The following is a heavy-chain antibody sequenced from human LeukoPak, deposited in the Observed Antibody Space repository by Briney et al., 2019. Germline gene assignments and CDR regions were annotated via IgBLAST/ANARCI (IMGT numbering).Heavy chain of an antibody. CDR1: GGSISSSSYY. CDR3: ARGKEAFDI. V-gene: IGHV4-39*07. CDR2: IYYSGST. J-gene: IGHJ3*02. Sequence: SETLSLTCTVSGGSISSSSYYLGWIRQPPGKGLEWTGSIYYSGSTYYNPSLKSRVTISVDTPKNQFSLKLSSVTAADTAVYYCARGKEAFDIWGQGTMVTVSS.